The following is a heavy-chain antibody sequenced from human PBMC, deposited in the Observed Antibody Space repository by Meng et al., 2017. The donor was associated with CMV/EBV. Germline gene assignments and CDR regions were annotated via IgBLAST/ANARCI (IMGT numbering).Heavy chain of an antibody. CDR2: IVVGSGNT. Sequence: SVKVSCKASGFTFTSSAVQWVRQARGQRLEWIGWIVVGSGNTNYAQKFQERVTITRDMSTSTAYMELSSLRSEDTAVYYCARSSGYDRYGMDVWGQGTTVTVSS. J-gene: IGHJ6*02. V-gene: IGHV1-58*01. D-gene: IGHD5-12*01. CDR3: ARSSGYDRYGMDV. CDR1: GFTFTSSA.